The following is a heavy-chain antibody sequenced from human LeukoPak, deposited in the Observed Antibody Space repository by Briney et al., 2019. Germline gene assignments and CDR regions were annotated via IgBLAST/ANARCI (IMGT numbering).Heavy chain of an antibody. CDR1: GFTFDDYG. J-gene: IGHJ4*02. V-gene: IGHV3-20*04. CDR3: AREGSIAAAGNFDY. CDR2: INWNGGST. Sequence: PGGSLRLSCAASGFTFDDYGMSWVRQAPGKGLEWVSGINWNGGSTGYADSVKGRFTISRDNAKNSLYLQTNSLRAEDTALYYCAREGSIAAAGNFDYWGQGTLVTVSS. D-gene: IGHD6-13*01.